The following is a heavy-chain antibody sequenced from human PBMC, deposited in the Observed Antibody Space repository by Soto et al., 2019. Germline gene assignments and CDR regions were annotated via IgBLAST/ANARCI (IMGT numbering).Heavy chain of an antibody. CDR1: GFTFCGFT. V-gene: IGHV3-30-3*01. CDR3: ARTTVVSGTPEFDY. Sequence: PGGSLRLSCEASGFTFCGFTVHWVRQAPGKGLEWVALISYDANNQHYADSVKGRFTISRDNSKNTLYLQMNTLRTEDTAVYFCARTTVVSGTPEFDYWGQGALVTVSS. J-gene: IGHJ4*02. D-gene: IGHD6-19*01. CDR2: ISYDANNQ.